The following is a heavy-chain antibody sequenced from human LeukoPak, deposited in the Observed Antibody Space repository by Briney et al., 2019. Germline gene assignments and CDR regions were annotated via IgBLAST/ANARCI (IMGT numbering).Heavy chain of an antibody. CDR2: ISYDGSNK. J-gene: IGHJ4*02. CDR1: GFTFSSYA. V-gene: IGHV3-30-3*01. CDR3: ATLPPTLDY. Sequence: GGSLRLSCAASGFTFSSYAMHWVRQAPSKGLEWVAVISYDGSNKYYADSVKGRFTISRDNSKNTLYLQMNSLRAEDTAVYYCATLPPTLDYWGQGTLVTVSS. D-gene: IGHD2-15*01.